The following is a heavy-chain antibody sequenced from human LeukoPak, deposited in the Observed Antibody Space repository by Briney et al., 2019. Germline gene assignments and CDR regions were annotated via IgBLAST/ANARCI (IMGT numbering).Heavy chain of an antibody. CDR2: ISGSGGST. V-gene: IGHV3-23*01. D-gene: IGHD6-13*01. CDR3: AKVGAAAGTTNYFDY. Sequence: GGSLRLSCAASGFTLSSYTVNWVRQAPGKGLEWVSAISGSGGSTYYADSVKGRFTISRDNSKNTLYLQMNSLRAEGTAVYYCAKVGAAAGTTNYFDYWGQGTLVTVSS. CDR1: GFTLSSYT. J-gene: IGHJ4*02.